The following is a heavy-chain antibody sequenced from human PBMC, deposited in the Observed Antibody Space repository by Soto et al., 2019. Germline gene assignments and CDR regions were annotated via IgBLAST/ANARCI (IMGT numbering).Heavy chain of an antibody. Sequence: PSETLSLTCAVSGYSISSGYYWGWIRQPPGKGLEWIGTIYHNRRTYYNPSLKSRVTVSLDMSKNKFSLRLTSVTAADTAIYYCAGQGGVSGTYVGYFDSWGQGNLVTVSS. D-gene: IGHD3-10*01. CDR3: AGQGGVSGTYVGYFDS. CDR2: IYHNRRT. CDR1: GYSISSGYY. J-gene: IGHJ4*02. V-gene: IGHV4-38-2*01.